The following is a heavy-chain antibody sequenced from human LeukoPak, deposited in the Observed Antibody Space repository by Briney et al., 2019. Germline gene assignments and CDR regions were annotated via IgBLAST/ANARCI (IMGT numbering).Heavy chain of an antibody. V-gene: IGHV4-39*07. J-gene: IGHJ4*02. CDR3: ARGRGSYLDPFDY. Sequence: NTSETLSLTCTVSGGSISSSSYYWGWIRQPPGKGLEWIGSIYYSGSTYYNPSLKSRVTISLDTSKNQFSLKLSSVTAADTAVYYCARGRGSYLDPFDYWGQGTLVTVSS. CDR2: IYYSGST. D-gene: IGHD1-26*01. CDR1: GGSISSSSYY.